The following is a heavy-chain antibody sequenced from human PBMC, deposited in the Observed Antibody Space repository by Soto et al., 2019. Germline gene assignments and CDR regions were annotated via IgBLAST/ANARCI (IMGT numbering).Heavy chain of an antibody. CDR2: IYYSGST. V-gene: IGHV4-39*01. Sequence: SETLSLTCTVSGGSISSSSYYWGWIRQPPGKGLEWIGSIYYSGSTYYNPSLKSRVTISVDTSKNQFSLKLSSVTAADTAVYYCARLKAQQGTSCYAFDIWGQGTMVTVSS. CDR3: ARLKAQQGTSCYAFDI. J-gene: IGHJ3*02. CDR1: GGSISSSSYY. D-gene: IGHD2-2*01.